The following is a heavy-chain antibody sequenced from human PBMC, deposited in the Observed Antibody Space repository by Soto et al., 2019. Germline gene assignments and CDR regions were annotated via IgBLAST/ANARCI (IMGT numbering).Heavy chain of an antibody. CDR3: ARVAPSAIFQIQLAEYYFDY. V-gene: IGHV1-69*01. D-gene: IGHD5-18*01. CDR1: GGTFSSYA. CDR2: IIPIFGTA. Sequence: QVQLVQSGAEVKKPGSSVKVSCKASGGTFSSYAISWVRQAPGQGLEWMGGIIPIFGTANYAQKFQGRVTITADESTSTAYMELSSLRSEDTGVYYCARVAPSAIFQIQLAEYYFDYWGQGTLVTVSS. J-gene: IGHJ4*02.